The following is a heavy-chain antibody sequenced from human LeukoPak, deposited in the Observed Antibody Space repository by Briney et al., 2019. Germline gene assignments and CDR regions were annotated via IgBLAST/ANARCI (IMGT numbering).Heavy chain of an antibody. CDR3: ARGTGIDY. V-gene: IGHV3-20*04. Sequence: GSGGSLRLSCAASGFTVSSNYMSWVRQAPGKGLEWVSGISWNSGSIGYADSVKGRFTISRDNAKNSLYLQMNSLRAEDMALYYCARGTGIDYWGQGTLVTVSS. J-gene: IGHJ4*02. CDR2: ISWNSGSI. D-gene: IGHD1-14*01. CDR1: GFTVSSNY.